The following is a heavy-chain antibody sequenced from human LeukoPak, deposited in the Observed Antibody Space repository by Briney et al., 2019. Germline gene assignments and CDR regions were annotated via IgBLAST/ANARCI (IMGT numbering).Heavy chain of an antibody. CDR1: GGSFSGYY. D-gene: IGHD3-22*01. CDR3: ARSRTPQYYYDSSGLYY. CDR2: INHSGST. J-gene: IGHJ4*02. V-gene: IGHV4-34*01. Sequence: SETLSLTCAVYGGSFSGYYWSWIRQPPGKGLEWIGEINHSGSTNYNPSLKSRVTISVDTSKNQFSLKLSSVTAADTAVYYCARSRTPQYYYDSSGLYYWGQGTLVTVSS.